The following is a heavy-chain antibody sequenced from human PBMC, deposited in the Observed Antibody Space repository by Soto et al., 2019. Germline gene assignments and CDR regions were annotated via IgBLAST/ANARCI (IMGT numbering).Heavy chain of an antibody. J-gene: IGHJ4*02. D-gene: IGHD3-22*01. V-gene: IGHV4-38-2*02. CDR2: VFHSGTT. CDR3: ARDPHYYENVDYLDY. CDR1: GFSINSGYF. Sequence: ASETLSLTCAVSGFSINSGYFWGWIRQTPGKGLEWIGNVFHSGTTYYNPSLKSRVTISVETSKNQFSLNLRSVTAADTAIYYCARDPHYYENVDYLDYWGQGTLVTVSS.